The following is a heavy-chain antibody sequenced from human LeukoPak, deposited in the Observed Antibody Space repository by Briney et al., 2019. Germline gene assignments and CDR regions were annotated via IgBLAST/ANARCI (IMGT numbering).Heavy chain of an antibody. CDR2: IGTTGDT. CDR1: GFTFTTYD. V-gene: IGHV3-13*01. CDR3: AKGRGLSYDYGVDY. D-gene: IGHD4-17*01. Sequence: GGSLRLSCAASGFTFTTYDMHWVRQATGKGLEWVSAIGTTGDTYYPGSVKGRFTISRENAKNSLYLQMNSLRAEDMALYYCAKGRGLSYDYGVDYWGQGTLVTVSS. J-gene: IGHJ4*02.